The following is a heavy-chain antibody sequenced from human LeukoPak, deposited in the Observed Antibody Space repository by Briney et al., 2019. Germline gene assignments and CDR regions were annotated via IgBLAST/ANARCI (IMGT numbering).Heavy chain of an antibody. CDR2: INPNSGGT. CDR1: GYTFTSYG. J-gene: IGHJ5*02. D-gene: IGHD4-23*01. CDR3: VMTTVITNWFDP. Sequence: ASVKVSCKASGYTFTSYGISWVRQAPGQGLEWMGWINPNSGGTNYAQKFQGRVTMTRDTSISTAYMELSRLRSDDTAVYYCVMTTVITNWFDPWGQGTLVTVSS. V-gene: IGHV1-2*02.